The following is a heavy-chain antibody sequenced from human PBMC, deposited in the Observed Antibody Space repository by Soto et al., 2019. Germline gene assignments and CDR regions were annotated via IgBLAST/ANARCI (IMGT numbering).Heavy chain of an antibody. CDR3: ARRYCSGGSCYSGWFDP. D-gene: IGHD2-15*01. J-gene: IGHJ5*02. CDR1: GGTFSSYA. CDR2: IIPIFGTA. Sequence: QVQLVQSGAEVKKPGSSVKVSCKASGGTFSSYAISWVRQAPGQGLEWMGGIIPIFGTANYAQKFQGRVTITADKSTRTAYMELSSLRSEDTAVYYCARRYCSGGSCYSGWFDPWGQGTLVTVSS. V-gene: IGHV1-69*06.